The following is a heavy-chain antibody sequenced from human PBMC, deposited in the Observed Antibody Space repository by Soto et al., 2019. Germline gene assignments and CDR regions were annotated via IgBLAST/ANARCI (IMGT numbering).Heavy chain of an antibody. CDR1: EFTFSNYA. Sequence: GGSLRLSCAASEFTFSNYAMSWVRQAPGKGLEWVSAISYGGGTTYYADSVKGRFTISRDNSKSTLYLQMNSLRDEDTAVYYCAREGGNLNWFDPWGQGTLVTVSS. J-gene: IGHJ5*02. V-gene: IGHV3-23*01. CDR2: ISYGGGTT. CDR3: AREGGNLNWFDP. D-gene: IGHD1-26*01.